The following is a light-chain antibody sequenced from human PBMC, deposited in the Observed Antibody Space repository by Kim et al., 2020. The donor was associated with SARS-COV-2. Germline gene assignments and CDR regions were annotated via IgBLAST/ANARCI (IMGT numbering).Light chain of an antibody. Sequence: ASVGDRVTITCQASQDIRNYLNWYQQKPGKAPKLLIYDASNLGIGVPSRFSGSGSGTHFTFTISSLQPEDTATYYCQQFDNLPITFGQGTRLEIK. CDR1: QDIRNY. V-gene: IGKV1-33*01. CDR3: QQFDNLPIT. J-gene: IGKJ5*01. CDR2: DAS.